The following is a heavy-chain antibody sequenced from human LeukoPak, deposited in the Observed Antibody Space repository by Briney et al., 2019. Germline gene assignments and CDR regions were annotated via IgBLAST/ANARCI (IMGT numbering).Heavy chain of an antibody. Sequence: GGSLRLSCAASGFTFSSYSMNWVRQAPGKGLEWVSSISSSSSSYIYYADSVKGRFTISRDNAKNSLYLQMNSLRAEDTAVYYCARDSEYYYGSGSFYYYYYYMDVWGKGTTVTISS. CDR1: GFTFSSYS. CDR3: ARDSEYYYGSGSFYYYYYYMDV. V-gene: IGHV3-21*01. CDR2: ISSSSSSYI. D-gene: IGHD3-10*01. J-gene: IGHJ6*03.